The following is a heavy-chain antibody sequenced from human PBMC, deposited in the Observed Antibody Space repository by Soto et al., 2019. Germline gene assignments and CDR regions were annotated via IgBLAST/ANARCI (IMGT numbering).Heavy chain of an antibody. V-gene: IGHV3-11*01. CDR2: ISGGSGTI. J-gene: IGHJ4*02. Sequence: PGGSLRLSCAASGFTFSDYFMSWIRQAPGKGLEWVSYISGGSGTIYYADSVKGRFTISRDNAKNSLYLQMSSLRADDTAVYYCARVRTYEYFDFWGQGTLVTVSS. CDR1: GFTFSDYF. CDR3: ARVRTYEYFDF. D-gene: IGHD2-21*01.